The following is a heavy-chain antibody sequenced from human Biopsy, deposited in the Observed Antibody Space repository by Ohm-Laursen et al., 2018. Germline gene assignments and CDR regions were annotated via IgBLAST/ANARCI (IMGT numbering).Heavy chain of an antibody. D-gene: IGHD4-23*01. V-gene: IGHV4-59*11. CDR3: ARGSNEYGGLYFPH. CDR1: GGSFTGHY. J-gene: IGHJ1*01. CDR2: ISHTGYT. Sequence: TLSLTCTVSGGSFTGHYWSWIRQPPGKGLEWIGHISHTGYTSYKSSLTSRVTISLDTSRKHFSLRLTSLAAADTAVYYCARGSNEYGGLYFPHWGQGTLVTVSS.